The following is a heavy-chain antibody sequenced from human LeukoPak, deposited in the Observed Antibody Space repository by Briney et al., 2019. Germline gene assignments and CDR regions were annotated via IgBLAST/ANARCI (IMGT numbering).Heavy chain of an antibody. CDR3: ARRYCSGGSCYSGGSGYFDY. V-gene: IGHV3-30-3*01. Sequence: GGSLRLSCAASGFTFSSYAMHWVRQAPGKGLEWVAVISYDGSNKYYADSVKGRFTISRDNSKNTLYLQMNSLRAEDTAVYYCARRYCSGGSCYSGGSGYFDYWGQGTLVTVSS. J-gene: IGHJ4*02. D-gene: IGHD2-15*01. CDR2: ISYDGSNK. CDR1: GFTFSSYA.